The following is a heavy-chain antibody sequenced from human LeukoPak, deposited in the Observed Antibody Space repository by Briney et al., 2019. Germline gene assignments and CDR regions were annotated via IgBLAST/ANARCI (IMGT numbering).Heavy chain of an antibody. CDR1: GGSISSGSYY. Sequence: PSQTLSLTCTVSGGSISSGSYYWSWIRQPAGKGLEWIGRIYTSGSTNYNPSLKSRVTISVDTSKNQFSLKLSSVTAADTAVYYCARDGTAAGTFDYWGQGTLVTVSP. CDR3: ARDGTAAGTFDY. D-gene: IGHD6-13*01. J-gene: IGHJ4*02. CDR2: IYTSGST. V-gene: IGHV4-61*02.